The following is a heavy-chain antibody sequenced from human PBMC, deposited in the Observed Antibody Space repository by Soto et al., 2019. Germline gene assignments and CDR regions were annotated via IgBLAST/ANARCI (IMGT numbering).Heavy chain of an antibody. D-gene: IGHD1-7*01. Sequence: QVQLQESGPGLVKPSQTLSLTCTVSGGSISSGDYYWSWIRQPPGKGLEWIGYIYYSGSTHYNPSPKRRVTISVDTSKKQFSLKLTSVTAADTAVYYCARESGTTLWFDPWGQGTLVTVSS. V-gene: IGHV4-30-4*01. CDR1: GGSISSGDYY. J-gene: IGHJ5*02. CDR2: IYYSGST. CDR3: ARESGTTLWFDP.